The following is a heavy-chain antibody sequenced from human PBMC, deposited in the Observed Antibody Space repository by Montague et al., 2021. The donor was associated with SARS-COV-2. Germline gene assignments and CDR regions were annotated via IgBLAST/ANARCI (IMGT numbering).Heavy chain of an antibody. J-gene: IGHJ4*02. Sequence: SETLSLTCAVYGGSFSDYHWTWIRQSPGEGLEWIGQINYCGSTNYYPSLKSRVTISIDTSKNQFSLKLTSVTAADTAVYYCARGAPGYWGQGTLVTVSS. CDR1: GGSFSDYH. CDR3: ARGAPGY. V-gene: IGHV4-34*01. D-gene: IGHD1-1*01. CDR2: INYCGST.